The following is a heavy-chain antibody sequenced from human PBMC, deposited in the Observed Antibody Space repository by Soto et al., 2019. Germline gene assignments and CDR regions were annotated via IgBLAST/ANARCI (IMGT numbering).Heavy chain of an antibody. Sequence: QVQLVECGGGVVQPGRSLRLSCATSGFTFRFYDMHWVRQAPGKGLEWVAIISRDGNNKDYGDSVKGRFTISRDNSKNTLYLQMNSLRGEDTAVYYCAKDAYTPIRTTAHDSGGLDHWGRGTLVTVSS. J-gene: IGHJ4*02. CDR3: AKDAYTPIRTTAHDSGGLDH. D-gene: IGHD4-4*01. V-gene: IGHV3-30*18. CDR2: ISRDGNNK. CDR1: GFTFRFYD.